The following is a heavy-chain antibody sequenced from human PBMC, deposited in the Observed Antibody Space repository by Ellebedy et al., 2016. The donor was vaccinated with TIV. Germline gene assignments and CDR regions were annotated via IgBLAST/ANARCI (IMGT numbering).Heavy chain of an antibody. J-gene: IGHJ4*02. CDR3: TTEVSRDIVVVVTGYFDY. CDR1: GFTFSNAW. D-gene: IGHD2-15*01. Sequence: GESLKISXAASGFTFSNAWMSWVRQAPGKGLEWVGRIKSKTDGGTTDYAAPVKGRFTISRDDSKNTLYLQMNSLKTEDTAVYYCTTEVSRDIVVVVTGYFDYWGQGTLVTVSS. V-gene: IGHV3-15*01. CDR2: IKSKTDGGTT.